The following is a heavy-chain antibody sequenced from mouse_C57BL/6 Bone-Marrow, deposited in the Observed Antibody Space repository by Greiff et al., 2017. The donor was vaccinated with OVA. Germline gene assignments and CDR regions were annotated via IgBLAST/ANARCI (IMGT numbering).Heavy chain of an antibody. CDR1: GFNIKDDY. Sequence: EVQLQESGAELVRPGASVKLSCTASGFNIKDDYMHWVKQRPEQGLEWIGWIDPENGDTEYASKFQGKATITADTSSNTAYLQLSSLTSEDTAVYYGTFYGSSYPWFAYWGQGTLVTVSA. D-gene: IGHD1-1*01. CDR2: IDPENGDT. V-gene: IGHV14-4*01. J-gene: IGHJ3*01. CDR3: TFYGSSYPWFAY.